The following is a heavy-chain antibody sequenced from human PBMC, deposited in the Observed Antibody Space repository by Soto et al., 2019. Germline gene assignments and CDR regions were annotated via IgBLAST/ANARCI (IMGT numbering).Heavy chain of an antibody. Sequence: PGESLKISCAASGFTFSSYGMHWVRQAPGKGLEWVAVISYDGSNKYYADSVKGRFTISRDNSKNTLYLQMNSLRAEDTAVYYCAKGDILTGWGQGTLVTVSS. CDR3: AKGDILTG. D-gene: IGHD3-9*01. J-gene: IGHJ4*02. CDR2: ISYDGSNK. CDR1: GFTFSSYG. V-gene: IGHV3-30*18.